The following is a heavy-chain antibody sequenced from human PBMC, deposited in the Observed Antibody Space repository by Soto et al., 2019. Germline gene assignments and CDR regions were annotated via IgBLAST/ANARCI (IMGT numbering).Heavy chain of an antibody. Sequence: ASVKVSCKASGYTFTSYDINWVRQATGQGLEWMGWMNPNSGNTGYAQKFQGRVTMTWNTSISTAYMELSSLRSEDTAVYYWARGADTAMGYDAFDIWGQETMFTVSS. CDR2: MNPNSGNT. D-gene: IGHD5-18*01. J-gene: IGHJ3*02. CDR3: ARGADTAMGYDAFDI. CDR1: GYTFTSYD. V-gene: IGHV1-8*01.